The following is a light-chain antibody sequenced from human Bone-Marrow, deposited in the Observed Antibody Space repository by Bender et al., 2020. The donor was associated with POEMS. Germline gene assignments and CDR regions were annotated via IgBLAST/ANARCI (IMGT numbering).Light chain of an antibody. CDR3: SSYAGSKLWV. V-gene: IGLV2-8*01. Sequence: QSALTQPASVSGSPGQSITVSCTGTSSDVGAYNLVSWYQQHPGKAPQLMIYEVSKRPSGVPDRFSGSKSGNTASLTVSGLQAEDEANYYCSSYAGSKLWVFGGGTKLTVL. CDR1: SSDVGAYNL. CDR2: EVS. J-gene: IGLJ3*02.